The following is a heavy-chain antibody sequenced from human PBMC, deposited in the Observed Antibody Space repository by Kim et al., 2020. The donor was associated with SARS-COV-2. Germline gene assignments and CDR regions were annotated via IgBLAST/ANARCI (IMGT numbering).Heavy chain of an antibody. CDR3: AKDRLKTYYYDSSGYLSAEYFQH. J-gene: IGHJ1*01. CDR1: GFTFSSYA. D-gene: IGHD3-22*01. CDR2: ISGSGGST. V-gene: IGHV3-23*01. Sequence: GGSLRLSCAASGFTFSSYAMSWVRQAPGKGLEWVSAISGSGGSTYYADSVKGRFTISRDNSKNTLYLQMNSLRAEDTAVYYCAKDRLKTYYYDSSGYLSAEYFQHWGQGTLVTVSS.